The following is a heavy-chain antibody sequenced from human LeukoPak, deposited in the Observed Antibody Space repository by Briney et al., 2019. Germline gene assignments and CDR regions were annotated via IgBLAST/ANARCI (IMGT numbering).Heavy chain of an antibody. CDR3: ATDSSYYYDSSGLFDY. CDR1: GFTFSDYY. V-gene: IGHV3-11*01. J-gene: IGHJ4*02. CDR2: ISSSGSTI. Sequence: RGSLRLSCAASGFTFSDYYMSWIRQAPGKGLEWVSYISSSGSTIYYADSVKGRFTISRDNAKNSLYLQMNSLRAEDTAVYYCATDSSYYYDSSGLFDYWGRGTLVTVSS. D-gene: IGHD3-22*01.